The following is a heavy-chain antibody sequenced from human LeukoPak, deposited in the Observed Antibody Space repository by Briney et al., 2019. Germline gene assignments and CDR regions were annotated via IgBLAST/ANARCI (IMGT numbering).Heavy chain of an antibody. CDR1: GFTFSNYE. V-gene: IGHV3-48*03. J-gene: IGHJ5*02. D-gene: IGHD6-19*01. CDR3: ARDRITVTGAYNWFDP. CDR2: ISGSGDIT. Sequence: GGSLRLSCAASGFTFSNYEMIWVRQAPGKGLEWISYISGSGDITEYADSVRGRLTISRDNAKNSLYLQMNSLRVEDTAFYYCARDRITVTGAYNWFDPWGQGTLVTVSS.